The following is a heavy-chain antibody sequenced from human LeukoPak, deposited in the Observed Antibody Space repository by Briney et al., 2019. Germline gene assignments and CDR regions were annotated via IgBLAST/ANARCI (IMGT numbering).Heavy chain of an antibody. J-gene: IGHJ4*02. D-gene: IGHD3-10*01. CDR1: GGSISSSSYY. Sequence: KPSETLSPTCTVSGGSISSSSYYWGWIRQPPGKGLEWIGETKHIGSTNYNPSLKSRVTISADTSKYQFFLKLSSVTAADTAVYYCAHSMIRGVIAYWGQGTPVTVSS. CDR3: AHSMIRGVIAY. CDR2: TKHIGST. V-gene: IGHV4-39*07.